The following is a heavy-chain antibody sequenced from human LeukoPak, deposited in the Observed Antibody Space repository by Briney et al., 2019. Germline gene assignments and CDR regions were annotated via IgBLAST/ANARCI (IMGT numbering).Heavy chain of an antibody. J-gene: IGHJ4*02. V-gene: IGHV4-39*07. CDR3: ARDQYDFWSGYFGYHDY. CDR2: IYYSGST. CDR1: GGSISSSSYY. Sequence: PSETLSLTCTVSGGSISSSSYYWGWIRQPPGKGLEWIGSIYYSGSTYYNPSLKSRVTISVGTSKNQFSLKLSSVTAADTAVYYCARDQYDFWSGYFGYHDYWGQGTLVTVSS. D-gene: IGHD3-3*01.